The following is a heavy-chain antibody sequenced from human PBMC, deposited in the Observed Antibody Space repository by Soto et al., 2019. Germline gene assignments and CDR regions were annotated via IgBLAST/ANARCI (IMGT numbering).Heavy chain of an antibody. CDR3: AKDFDDDYVWGSYRPRGGFDY. V-gene: IGHV3-23*01. J-gene: IGHJ4*02. CDR2: ISGSGGST. Sequence: GGSLRLSCAASGFTFSSYAMSWVRQAPGEGLEWVSAISGSGGSTYYADSVKGRFTISRDNSKNTLYLQMNSLRAEDTAVYYCAKDFDDDYVWGSYRPRGGFDYWGQGTLVTVSS. CDR1: GFTFSSYA. D-gene: IGHD3-16*02.